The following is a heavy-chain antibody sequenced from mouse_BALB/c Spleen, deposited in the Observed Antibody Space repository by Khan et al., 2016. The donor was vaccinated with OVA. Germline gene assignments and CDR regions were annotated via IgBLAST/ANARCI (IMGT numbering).Heavy chain of an antibody. CDR3: ARQPYYHYNIMDY. CDR2: IWSDGST. V-gene: IGHV2-6-1*01. CDR1: GFSLTNYG. Sequence: VQLQESGPGLVAPSQSLSITCTISGFSLTNYGVHWIRQPPGKGLEWLVVIWSDGSTTYNSALKSRLTITKDNSKSQVFLQMNSLQNDDTAIYFCARQPYYHYNIMDYWGQGTSVTVSS. J-gene: IGHJ4*01. D-gene: IGHD2-10*01.